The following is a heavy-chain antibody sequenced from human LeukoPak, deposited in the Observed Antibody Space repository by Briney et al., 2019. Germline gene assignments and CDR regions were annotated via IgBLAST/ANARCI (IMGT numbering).Heavy chain of an antibody. V-gene: IGHV3-21*01. D-gene: IGHD2-15*01. CDR1: GSTFSSYS. CDR2: ISSSSSYI. CDR3: AREMLGYCSGGSCSDFDY. J-gene: IGHJ4*02. Sequence: GGSLRLSCAASGSTFSSYSMNWVRQAPGKGLEWVSSISSSSSYIYYADSVKGRFTISRDNAKNSLYLQMNSLRAEDTAVYYCAREMLGYCSGGSCSDFDYWGQGTLVTVSS.